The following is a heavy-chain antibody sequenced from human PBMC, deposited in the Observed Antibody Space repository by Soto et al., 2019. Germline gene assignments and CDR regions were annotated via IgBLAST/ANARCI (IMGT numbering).Heavy chain of an antibody. CDR2: IHYSGST. CDR3: ARGGVAARKGRWFDP. J-gene: IGHJ5*02. CDR1: GGSISSYY. V-gene: IGHV4-59*01. D-gene: IGHD6-25*01. Sequence: SETLSLTSTVSGGSISSYYWGWIRQPPGKRLEWIGYIHYSGSTNYNPSLRSRVTISVDTPKNQFSLKVNSMTAADTAIYYCARGGVAARKGRWFDPWGQGTLVTVSS.